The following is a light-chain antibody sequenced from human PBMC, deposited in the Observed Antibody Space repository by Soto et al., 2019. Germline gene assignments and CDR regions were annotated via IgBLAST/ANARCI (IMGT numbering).Light chain of an antibody. CDR1: QTVERW. J-gene: IGKJ1*01. Sequence: DIQMTQSPSTLPASVGDRVTISCRASQTVERWLAWYQQKPGKAPKLLISDVSSLERGVPSRFSGSGSATEFTLTISGLQSDDFATYYCQQYKDYVWTF. CDR3: QQYKDYVWT. CDR2: DVS. V-gene: IGKV1-5*01.